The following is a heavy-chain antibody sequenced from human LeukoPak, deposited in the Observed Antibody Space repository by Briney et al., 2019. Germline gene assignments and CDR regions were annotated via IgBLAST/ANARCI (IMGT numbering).Heavy chain of an antibody. CDR3: ASIKVGAKDGMDV. V-gene: IGHV3-30-3*01. CDR2: ISYDGSNK. J-gene: IGHJ6*02. CDR1: GFTFSSYA. Sequence: GGSLRLSCAASGFTFSSYAMHWVRQAPGKGLEWVAVISYDGSNKYYADSVKGRFTISRDNSKNTLYLQMNSLRAEDTAVYYCASIKVGAKDGMDVWGQGTTVTVSS. D-gene: IGHD1-26*01.